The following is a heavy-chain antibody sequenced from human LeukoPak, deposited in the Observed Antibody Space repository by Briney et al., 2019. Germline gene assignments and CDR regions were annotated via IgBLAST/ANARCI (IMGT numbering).Heavy chain of an antibody. CDR2: ISNSGGET. CDR3: ARKSYATGSLSFSDY. V-gene: IGHV3-23*01. Sequence: GGSLRLSRAPSGVTFNDYGMSWGSQAPREGGEWGAAISNSGGETYLAASLKGRFTVSRDNSKNTLYLQMNSLRAKDTAVYYCARKSYATGSLSFSDYWGQGTLVTVFS. J-gene: IGHJ4*02. CDR1: GVTFNDYG. D-gene: IGHD3-10*01.